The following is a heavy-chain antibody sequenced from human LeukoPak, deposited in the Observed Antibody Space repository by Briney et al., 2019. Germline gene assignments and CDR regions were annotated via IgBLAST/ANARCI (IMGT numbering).Heavy chain of an antibody. CDR1: GGTFSSYA. Sequence: SVKVSCKASGGTFSSYAISWVRQAPGQGLEWMGRIIPILGIANYAQKFQGRVTITADKSTSTAYMELSSLRSEDTAVYYCARGALGATSAIDIWGQGTMVTVSS. D-gene: IGHD1-26*01. CDR2: IIPILGIA. V-gene: IGHV1-69*04. J-gene: IGHJ3*02. CDR3: ARGALGATSAIDI.